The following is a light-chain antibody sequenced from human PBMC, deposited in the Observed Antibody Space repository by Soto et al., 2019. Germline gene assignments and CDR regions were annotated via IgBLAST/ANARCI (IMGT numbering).Light chain of an antibody. CDR1: SSDIGTYNF. V-gene: IGLV2-14*01. CDR2: EVS. CDR3: GSKINNITPLYV. Sequence: QSALSQPASVSGSPGQSITISCTGTSSDIGTYNFVSWYQQHPGKVPKLIAYEVSSRPSGVSDRFSGSKSGNTASLTISGLQTEDEAEYYCGSKINNITPLYVFGTGTKVTVL. J-gene: IGLJ1*01.